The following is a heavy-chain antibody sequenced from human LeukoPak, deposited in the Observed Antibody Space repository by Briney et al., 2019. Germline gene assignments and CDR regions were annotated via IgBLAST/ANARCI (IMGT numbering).Heavy chain of an antibody. J-gene: IGHJ4*02. V-gene: IGHV5-51*01. Sequence: GESLKISCKGSEYSFTSYWIGWVRQMPGKGLEWMGIIYPGDSDTRYGPSFQGQVTISADKSISTAYLQWSSLKASDTAMYYCARHPCGVDCYSALYYFDYWGQGTLVTVSS. CDR1: EYSFTSYW. CDR3: ARHPCGVDCYSALYYFDY. D-gene: IGHD2-21*02. CDR2: IYPGDSDT.